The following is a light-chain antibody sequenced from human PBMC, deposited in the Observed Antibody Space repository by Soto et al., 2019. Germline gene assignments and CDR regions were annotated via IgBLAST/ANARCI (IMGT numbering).Light chain of an antibody. CDR2: AAS. J-gene: IGKJ5*01. CDR3: LQYDSYPVT. CDR1: QGISSW. V-gene: IGKV1-12*01. Sequence: DIPMTQSPSSVSASVGDRVTITCRASQGISSWLAWYQQKPGKAPKLLIYAASSLQSGVPSRFSGSGSGTEFTLTINSLQPEDFGTYYCLQYDSYPVTFGQGTRLEIK.